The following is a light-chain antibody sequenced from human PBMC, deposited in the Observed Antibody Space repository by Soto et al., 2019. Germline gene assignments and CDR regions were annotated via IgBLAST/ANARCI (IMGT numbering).Light chain of an antibody. CDR3: HSYSTVSTYV. V-gene: IGLV2-14*01. J-gene: IGLJ1*01. CDR1: SSDIGGYNF. Sequence: QSALTQPASVSGSPGQSITIACTGTSSDIGGYNFVPWYQQHPGKAPKLLIYDVGNRPSGVSNRFSGSKSGNTASLTISGLQAEDEAHYYCHSYSTVSTYVFGTGTKLTVL. CDR2: DVG.